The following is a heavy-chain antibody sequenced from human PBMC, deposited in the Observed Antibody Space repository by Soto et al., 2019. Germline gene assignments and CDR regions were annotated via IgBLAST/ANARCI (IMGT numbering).Heavy chain of an antibody. V-gene: IGHV3-33*01. CDR1: GFIFGRYG. J-gene: IGHJ2*01. D-gene: IGHD6-19*01. CDR2: IWYDGGNN. Sequence: QVQLMESGGGVVQPGRSLRLSCAASGFIFGRYGMHWVRQAPGKGLEWVAIIWYDGGNNYYADSVKGRFSISRDNFKNTVYLQMNSLRVEDTAMYYCARGEGVSVTGTAWYFDLWGRGTLVTVSS. CDR3: ARGEGVSVTGTAWYFDL.